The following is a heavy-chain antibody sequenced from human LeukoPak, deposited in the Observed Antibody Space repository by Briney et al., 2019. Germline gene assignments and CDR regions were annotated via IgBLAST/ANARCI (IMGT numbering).Heavy chain of an antibody. V-gene: IGHV3-21*01. Sequence: GGSLRLSCAASECTFSNYVMNWVRQAPGKGLEWVSSISSSSSYIYYADSVKGRFTISRDNAKNSLYLQMNSLRAEDTAVYYCARVYYDILTGYYYGMDVWGQGTTVTVSS. CDR2: ISSSSSYI. CDR1: ECTFSNYV. D-gene: IGHD3-9*01. CDR3: ARVYYDILTGYYYGMDV. J-gene: IGHJ6*02.